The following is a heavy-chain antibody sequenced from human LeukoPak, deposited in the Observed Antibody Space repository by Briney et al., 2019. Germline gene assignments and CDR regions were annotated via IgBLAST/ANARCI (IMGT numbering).Heavy chain of an antibody. CDR1: GGSISSYY. Sequence: SETLSLTCTVSGGSISSYYWSWIRQPPGKGLEWMGYIYYSGSTNYNPSLKSRVTISVDTSKNQFSLKLSSVTAADTAVYYCARKRRDGYTFDYWGQGTLVTVSS. CDR2: IYYSGST. V-gene: IGHV4-59*08. D-gene: IGHD5-24*01. J-gene: IGHJ4*02. CDR3: ARKRRDGYTFDY.